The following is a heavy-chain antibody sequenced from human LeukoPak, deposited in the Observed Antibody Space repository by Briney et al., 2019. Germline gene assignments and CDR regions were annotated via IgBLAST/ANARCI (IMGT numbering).Heavy chain of an antibody. CDR2: IYYSGST. CDR3: ARDINYVWGSYYHP. CDR1: GGSISSGDYY. V-gene: IGHV4-30-4*01. J-gene: IGHJ5*02. D-gene: IGHD3-16*01. Sequence: PSETLSLTCTVSGGSISSGDYYWRWIRQPPGKGLEWIGYIYYSGSTYYNPSLKSRVTISVDTSKNQFSLKLSSVTAADTAVYYCARDINYVWGSYYHPWGQGTLVTVSS.